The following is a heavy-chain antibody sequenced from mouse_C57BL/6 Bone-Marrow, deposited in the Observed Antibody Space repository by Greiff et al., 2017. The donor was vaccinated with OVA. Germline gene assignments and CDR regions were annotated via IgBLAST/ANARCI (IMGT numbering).Heavy chain of an antibody. J-gene: IGHJ1*03. CDR1: GFTFSDYG. D-gene: IGHD1-1*01. V-gene: IGHV5-17*01. CDR2: ISSGSSTI. Sequence: EVKLVESGGGLVKPGGSLKLSCAASGFTFSDYGMHWVRQAPEKGLEWVAYISSGSSTIYYADTVEGRFTISRDNAKNTLFLQMTSLRSEDTAMYYCARNYGSSPYWYFDVWGTGTTVTVSS. CDR3: ARNYGSSPYWYFDV.